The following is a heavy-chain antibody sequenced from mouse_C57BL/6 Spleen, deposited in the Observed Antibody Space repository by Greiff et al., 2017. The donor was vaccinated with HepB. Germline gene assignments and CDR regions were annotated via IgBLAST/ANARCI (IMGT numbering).Heavy chain of an antibody. J-gene: IGHJ2*01. CDR2: SRNKANDYTT. CDR3: ARDALDY. V-gene: IGHV7-1*01. Sequence: EVNLVESGGGLVQSGRSLRLSCATSGFTFSDFYMEWVRQAPGKGLEWIAASRNKANDYTTEYSASVKGRFIVSRDTSQSILYLQMNALRAEDTAIYYCARDALDYWGQGTTLTVSS. CDR1: GFTFSDFY.